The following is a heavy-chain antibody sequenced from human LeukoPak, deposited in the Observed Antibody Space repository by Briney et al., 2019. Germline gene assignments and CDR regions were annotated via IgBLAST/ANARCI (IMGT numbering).Heavy chain of an antibody. CDR1: GFTFSNYE. CDR2: ISNSGSTK. D-gene: IGHD3-22*01. V-gene: IGHV3-48*03. Sequence: GGSLRLSCAASGFTFSNYEMNWVRQAPGKGLEWVSYISNSGSTKYYADSVKGRFTISRDNAKNSLYLQMNSLRAEDTAVYYCARYDSSAFDYWGQGTLVTVSS. CDR3: ARYDSSAFDY. J-gene: IGHJ4*02.